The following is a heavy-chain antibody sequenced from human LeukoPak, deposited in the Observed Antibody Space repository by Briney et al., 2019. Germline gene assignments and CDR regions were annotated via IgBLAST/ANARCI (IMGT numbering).Heavy chain of an antibody. CDR3: ARDRSYGDAFDI. CDR2: INSDGSST. J-gene: IGHJ3*02. Sequence: GGSLRLSCAASGFSFSSYWMHWVRQAPGKGLVWVSRINSDGSSTSYADSVKGRFTISRDNAKNTLYLQMNSLRAEDTAVYYCARDRSYGDAFDIWGQGTMVTVSS. CDR1: GFSFSSYW. D-gene: IGHD1-26*01. V-gene: IGHV3-74*01.